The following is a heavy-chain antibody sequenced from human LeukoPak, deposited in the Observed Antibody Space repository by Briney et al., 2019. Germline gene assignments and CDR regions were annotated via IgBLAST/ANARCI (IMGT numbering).Heavy chain of an antibody. D-gene: IGHD3-3*01. V-gene: IGHV1-69*05. J-gene: IGHJ6*03. CDR3: ARGLKTIFGVVRSYYYYMDV. CDR2: IIPIFGTA. Sequence: ASVKVSCKASGGTFSSYAISWVRQAPGQGLEWVGGIIPIFGTANYAQKFQGRVTITTDESTSTAYMELSSLRSEDTAVYYCARGLKTIFGVVRSYYYYMDVWGKGTTVTVSS. CDR1: GGTFSSYA.